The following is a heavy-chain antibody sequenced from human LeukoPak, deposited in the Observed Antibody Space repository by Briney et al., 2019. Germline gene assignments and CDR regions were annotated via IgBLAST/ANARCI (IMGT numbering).Heavy chain of an antibody. V-gene: IGHV1-3*01. J-gene: IGHJ4*02. CDR2: INAGNGDT. D-gene: IGHD1-1*01. CDR3: ARDRGGTGDFDY. CDR1: GYTFTSHA. Sequence: ASVKVSCKASGYTFTSHAIHWVRRAPGRRLEWMGWINAGNGDTKYSQKFQGRVTFARDTSASTANMELSSLRSEDTAVYYCARDRGGTGDFDYWGQGTLVTVSS.